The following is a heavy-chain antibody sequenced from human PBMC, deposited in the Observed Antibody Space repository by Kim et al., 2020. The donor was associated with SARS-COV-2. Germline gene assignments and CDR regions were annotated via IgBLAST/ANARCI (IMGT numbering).Heavy chain of an antibody. CDR2: IHYSGRT. CDR1: GDSISTSGYF. D-gene: IGHD2-2*01. J-gene: IGHJ3*02. CDR3: MRDGEGGVVEPDVI. Sequence: SETLSLTCAVSGDSISTSGYFWNWIRQHPGKGLEWIGNIHYSGRTYYNPSLGSRMTISVDTSENQLSLKLTSVTAADTAVYYCMRDGEGGVVEPDVIWG. V-gene: IGHV4-31*11.